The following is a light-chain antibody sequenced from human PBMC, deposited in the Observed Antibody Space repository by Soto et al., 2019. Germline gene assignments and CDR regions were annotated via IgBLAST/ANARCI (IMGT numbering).Light chain of an antibody. CDR1: SSDIGRYNY. J-gene: IGLJ1*01. V-gene: IGLV2-14*01. CDR2: EVS. CDR3: SSYTSSTTLHV. Sequence: QSALTQPASVSGPHGQSITISCTGTSSDIGRYNYVSWYQQHPGKAPKLMIYEVSNRPSGVSNRFSGSKSGNTASLTISGLQAEDEADYYCSSYTSSTTLHVFGTGTKLTVL.